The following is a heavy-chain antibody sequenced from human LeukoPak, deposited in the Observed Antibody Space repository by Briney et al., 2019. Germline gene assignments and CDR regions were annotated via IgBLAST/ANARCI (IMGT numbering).Heavy chain of an antibody. D-gene: IGHD1-26*01. V-gene: IGHV3-48*01. CDR2: ISSSSSTI. CDR1: GFTFSSYS. J-gene: IGHJ2*01. Sequence: PGGSLRLSCAASGFTFSSYSMNWVRQAPGKGLEWVSYISSSSSTIYYADSVKGRFTISRDNAKNSLYLQMNSLRAEDTAVYYCARGEWEPPYWYFDLWGRGTLVTVSS. CDR3: ARGEWEPPYWYFDL.